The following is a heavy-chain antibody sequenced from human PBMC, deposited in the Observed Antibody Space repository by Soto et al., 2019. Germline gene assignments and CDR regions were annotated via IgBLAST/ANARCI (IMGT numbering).Heavy chain of an antibody. CDR2: IIPIFGTA. V-gene: IGHV1-69*13. D-gene: IGHD3-10*01. CDR3: ASSEYYYGSGSYYRLDY. CDR1: GGTFSSYA. J-gene: IGHJ4*02. Sequence: SVKGSCKASGGTFSSYAISWVRQAPGQGLEWMGGIIPIFGTANYAQKFQGRVTITADESTSTAYMELSSLRSEDTAVYYCASSEYYYGSGSYYRLDYWGQGTLVTVSS.